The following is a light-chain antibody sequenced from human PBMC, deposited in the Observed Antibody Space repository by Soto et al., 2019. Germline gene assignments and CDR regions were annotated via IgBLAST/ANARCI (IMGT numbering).Light chain of an antibody. CDR3: AAWDDSLNGVV. CDR1: SSDVGGYNY. J-gene: IGLJ2*01. CDR2: EVN. V-gene: IGLV2-14*01. Sequence: QSALTQPASVSGSPGQSITISCTGTSSDVGGYNYVSWYQQYPGKAPKLIVYEVNNRPSGVSGRFSGSKSGNTASLTISGLQSEDEADYYCAAWDDSLNGVVFGGGTKLTVL.